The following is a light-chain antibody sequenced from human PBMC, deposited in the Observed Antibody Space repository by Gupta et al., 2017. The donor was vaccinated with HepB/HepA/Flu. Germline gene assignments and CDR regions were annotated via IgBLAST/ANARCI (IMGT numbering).Light chain of an antibody. CDR1: QDISNY. V-gene: IGKV1-33*01. CDR3: QHDYNLPWT. Sequence: DIQMTQSPSSLSASVGDRVTITCQASQDISNYLNWYQQKPGKAPKLLIYDASNLETGVPSRFSGSGSGTDFTFTISSLQPEDFATYYCQHDYNLPWTFGQGTKVEIK. CDR2: DAS. J-gene: IGKJ1*01.